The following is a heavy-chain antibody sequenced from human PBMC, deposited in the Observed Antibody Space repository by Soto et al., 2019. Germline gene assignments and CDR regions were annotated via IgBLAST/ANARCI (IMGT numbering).Heavy chain of an antibody. J-gene: IGHJ4*02. CDR2: INPSDGNR. D-gene: IGHD5-12*01. V-gene: IGHV1-18*01. Sequence: QIQLVQSGAEWRQPGASVTVSCKASGYSFSFSGINWVRQAPGQGLEWMGWINPSDGNRNFAQKFKDRVTMTTATSTNTVFLELRSLKSDDTAIYYCARDRLRGYERSGFDSWGQGTMVTVSS. CDR1: GYSFSFSG. CDR3: ARDRLRGYERSGFDS.